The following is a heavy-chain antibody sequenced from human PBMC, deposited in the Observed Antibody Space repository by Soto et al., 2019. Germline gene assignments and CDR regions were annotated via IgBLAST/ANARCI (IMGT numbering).Heavy chain of an antibody. D-gene: IGHD6-13*01. Sequence: QVQLRESGPGLVTPSETLSLICTVSGGSISGYYWSWIRQPPRKAPEWIGYVYYSGTTNYNPSLSSRVTISVDTSRHPLSLKMTSLTDADTAVYYFAKVGPSSQWFDPWGLGTLVTVSS. CDR3: AKVGPSSQWFDP. CDR2: VYYSGTT. J-gene: IGHJ5*02. CDR1: GGSISGYY. V-gene: IGHV4-59*01.